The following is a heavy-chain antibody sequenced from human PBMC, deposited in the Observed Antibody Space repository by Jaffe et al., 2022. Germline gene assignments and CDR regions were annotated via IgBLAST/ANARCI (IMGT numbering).Heavy chain of an antibody. CDR2: ISSGSRTI. CDR3: VISYDPLTDYYEADGC. V-gene: IGHV3-48*01. D-gene: IGHD3-9*01. J-gene: IGHJ4*02. CDR1: GFTFSSYS. Sequence: EVQLVESGGGLVQPGGSLRLSCAASGFTFSSYSMNWVRQAPGKGLEWVSYISSGSRTIYYADSVKGRFTISRDNAKNSLFLQMNSLRAEDTAVYYCVISYDPLTDYYEADGCWGQGTLVTVSS.